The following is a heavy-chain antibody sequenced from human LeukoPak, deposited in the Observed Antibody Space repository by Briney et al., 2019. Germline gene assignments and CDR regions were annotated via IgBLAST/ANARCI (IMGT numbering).Heavy chain of an antibody. J-gene: IGHJ4*02. CDR2: IYYSGST. Sequence: SETLSLTCTVSVDFINSHYWSCIREPPEKGLEWLGNIYYSGSTNYNPSLKSRVTISIDTSKNQFSLKLNSVTAADTAVYFCARAGGRDGYIDFDYWGQGTLVTVSA. CDR1: VDFINSHY. V-gene: IGHV4-59*11. CDR3: ARAGGRDGYIDFDY. D-gene: IGHD5-24*01.